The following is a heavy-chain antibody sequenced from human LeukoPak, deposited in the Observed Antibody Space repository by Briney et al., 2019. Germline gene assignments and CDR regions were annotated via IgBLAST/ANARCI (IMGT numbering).Heavy chain of an antibody. CDR1: GFTFSSYG. D-gene: IGHD6-19*01. CDR2: ISYDGSNK. J-gene: IGHJ4*02. Sequence: GGSLRLSCAASGFTFSSYGMHWVRQAPGKGLEWVAVISYDGSNKYYADSVKGRFTISRDNSKNTLYLQMNSLRAEDTAVYYCAKDRGYSSGRLDYWGQGTLVTVSS. CDR3: AKDRGYSSGRLDY. V-gene: IGHV3-30*18.